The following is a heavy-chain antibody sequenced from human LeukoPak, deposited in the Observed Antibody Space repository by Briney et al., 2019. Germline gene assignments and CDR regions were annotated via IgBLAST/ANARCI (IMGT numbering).Heavy chain of an antibody. Sequence: SETLSLTCTVSGGSISSGSYYWSWIRQPAGKGLEWIGRIYTSGSTNYNPSLKSRVTISVDTSKNQFSLKLSSVTAADTAVYYCARDPGDGYNKRGYYMDVWGKGTTVTISS. J-gene: IGHJ6*03. CDR1: GGSISSGSYY. D-gene: IGHD5-24*01. CDR2: IYTSGST. V-gene: IGHV4-61*02. CDR3: ARDPGDGYNKRGYYMDV.